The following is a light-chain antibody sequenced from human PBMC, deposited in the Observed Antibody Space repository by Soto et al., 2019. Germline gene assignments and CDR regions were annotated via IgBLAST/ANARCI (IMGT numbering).Light chain of an antibody. CDR2: GTS. CDR1: QSVSSSY. Sequence: EIVLTQSPGTLSLSPGERATLSCRASQSVSSSYLAWYQQKPGQAPRLLIYGTSSRAAGIPDRFSGGGSGTDFTLTISRLEPEDCAVYYCQHYTQSSITVGQRTRLEI. J-gene: IGKJ5*01. V-gene: IGKV3-20*01. CDR3: QHYTQSSIT.